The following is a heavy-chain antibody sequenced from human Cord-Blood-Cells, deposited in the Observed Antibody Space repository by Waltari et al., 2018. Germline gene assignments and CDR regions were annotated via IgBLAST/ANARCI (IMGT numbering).Heavy chain of an antibody. CDR3: ATRLITGTDY. CDR2: IYYSGST. V-gene: IGHV4-39*01. D-gene: IGHD1-20*01. J-gene: IGHJ4*02. Sequence: QLQLQESGPGLVKPSETLSLTCTVSGGSISSSSYYWGWIRQPPGKGLEWIGRIYYSGSTYYNPSLKSRVTISVDTSKNQFSMKLSSVTAADTAVYYCATRLITGTDYWGQGTLVTVSS. CDR1: GGSISSSSYY.